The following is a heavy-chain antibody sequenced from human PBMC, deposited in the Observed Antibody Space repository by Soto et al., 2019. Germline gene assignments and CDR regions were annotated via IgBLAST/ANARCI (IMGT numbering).Heavy chain of an antibody. D-gene: IGHD3-16*01. V-gene: IGHV3-23*01. CDR2: ISGSGGST. CDR1: GFTFSSYA. Sequence: GGPLRLSCAASGFTFSSYAMSWVRQAPGKGLEWVSAISGSGGSTYYADSVKGRFTTSRDNSKNTLYLQMNSMRAEDTAVYYCAKDLIPSYYFDYWGQGTLVTVSS. J-gene: IGHJ4*02. CDR3: AKDLIPSYYFDY.